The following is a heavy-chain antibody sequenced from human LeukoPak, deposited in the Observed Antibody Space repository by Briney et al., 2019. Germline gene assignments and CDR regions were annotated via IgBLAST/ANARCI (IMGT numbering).Heavy chain of an antibody. CDR3: ARHINLVHVFDY. D-gene: IGHD1-14*01. CDR2: IYYSGST. J-gene: IGHJ4*02. Sequence: PSETLSLTCTVSGGSISSSSYYWGWIRQPPGKGLEWIGSIYYSGSTYYNPSLKSRVTISVDTSKNQFSLKLSSVTAADTAVYYCARHINLVHVFDYWGQGTLVTVSS. CDR1: GGSISSSSYY. V-gene: IGHV4-39*01.